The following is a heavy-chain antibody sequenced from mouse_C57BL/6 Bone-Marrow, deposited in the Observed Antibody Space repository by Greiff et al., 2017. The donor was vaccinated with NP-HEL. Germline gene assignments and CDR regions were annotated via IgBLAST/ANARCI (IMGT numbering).Heavy chain of an antibody. D-gene: IGHD2-4*01. CDR3: ARGDYDYERFAY. CDR1: GYSFTGYF. Sequence: DVKLVESGPELVKPGDSVKISCKASGYSFTGYFMNWVMQSHGKSLEWIGRINPYNGDTFYNQKFKGKATLTVDKSSSTAHMELRSLTSEDSAVYYCARGDYDYERFAYWGQGTLVTVS. V-gene: IGHV1-20*01. CDR2: INPYNGDT. J-gene: IGHJ3*01.